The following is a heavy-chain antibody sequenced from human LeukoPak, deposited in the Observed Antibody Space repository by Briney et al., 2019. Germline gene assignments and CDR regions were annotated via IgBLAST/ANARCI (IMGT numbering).Heavy chain of an antibody. CDR2: ISSSSNTI. CDR3: ARSRVGATAKGAFDI. CDR1: GFTFRSYS. D-gene: IGHD1-26*01. Sequence: GGSLRLSCAASGFTFRSYSMNCVRQAPGKGLEGVSYISSSSNTIYYADSVKGRFTISRDNPQNSLYLQMNSLRAEDTAVYYCARSRVGATAKGAFDIWGQGPMVTVSS. V-gene: IGHV3-48*04. J-gene: IGHJ3*02.